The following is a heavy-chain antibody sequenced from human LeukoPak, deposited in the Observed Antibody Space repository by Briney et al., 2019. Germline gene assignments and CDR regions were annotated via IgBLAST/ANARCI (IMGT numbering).Heavy chain of an antibody. Sequence: PSETLSLTCSVSGDSFSRSDSYWDWVRQPPGKGLQWIGTIYYSGRTYYSPPLKSRVTMSVDTSNNQFSLNLRSVTAADTAVYYCARRRYYDGSGYLEWGQGTLLSVSS. CDR3: ARRRYYDGSGYLE. CDR2: IYYSGRT. CDR1: GDSFSRSDSY. J-gene: IGHJ1*01. V-gene: IGHV4-39*01. D-gene: IGHD3-22*01.